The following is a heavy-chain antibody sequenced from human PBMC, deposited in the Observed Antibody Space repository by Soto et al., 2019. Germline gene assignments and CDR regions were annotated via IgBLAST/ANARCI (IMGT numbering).Heavy chain of an antibody. CDR2: IYSGGTT. J-gene: IGHJ3*01. CDR1: GFSVSINY. V-gene: IGHV3-66*01. Sequence: ELQLVESGGGLVQPGGSLRLSCAASGFSVSINYVNWVRQAPGKGLEWVSVIYSGGTTHYADSVKGRFTISRDTSKNTLYLQMNILRVEDTAVYYCAGDSTEGDFVDAFDVWGQGTMVTVSS. D-gene: IGHD2-21*02. CDR3: AGDSTEGDFVDAFDV.